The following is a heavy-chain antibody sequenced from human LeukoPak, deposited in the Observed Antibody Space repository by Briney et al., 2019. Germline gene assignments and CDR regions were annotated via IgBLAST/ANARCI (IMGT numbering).Heavy chain of an antibody. CDR2: IYYSGST. CDR1: GGSISSYY. CDR3: ARAIKNGMDV. V-gene: IGHV4-59*01. J-gene: IGHJ6*02. Sequence: PSETLSLTCTVSGGSISSYYWSWIRQPPGKGLEWIGYIYYSGSTNYDPSLKSRVTISVDTSKNQFSLKLSSVTAADTAVYYCARAIKNGMDVWGQGTTVTVSS.